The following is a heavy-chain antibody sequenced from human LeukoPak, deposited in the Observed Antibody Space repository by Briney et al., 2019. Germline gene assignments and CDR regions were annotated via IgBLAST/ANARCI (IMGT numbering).Heavy chain of an antibody. CDR3: VVASDALDL. Sequence: PGGSLRLSCAASGFTFSIYWMHWVRQAPGKGLVWVSRIDSDGRTTDYADSLRGRFIISRDNSKNTLYLQMNSLKADDTAIYYCVVASDALDLWGQGTTVTVSS. D-gene: IGHD5-12*01. V-gene: IGHV3-74*01. CDR1: GFTFSIYW. J-gene: IGHJ3*01. CDR2: IDSDGRTT.